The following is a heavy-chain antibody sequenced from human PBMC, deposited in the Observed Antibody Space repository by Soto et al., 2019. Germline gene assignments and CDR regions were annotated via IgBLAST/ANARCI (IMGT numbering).Heavy chain of an antibody. CDR2: INSDGSST. D-gene: IGHD2-8*01. V-gene: IGHV3-74*01. CDR1: GFTFSSYW. Sequence: EVQLVGSGGGLVQPGGSLRLSCAASGFTFSSYWMHWVRQGPGKGLVWVSRINSDGSSTSYADSVKGRFTISRDNAKNTLYLQMNSLRAEDTAVYYCARDMYPVRFEAVGMDVWGQGTTVTVSS. J-gene: IGHJ6*02. CDR3: ARDMYPVRFEAVGMDV.